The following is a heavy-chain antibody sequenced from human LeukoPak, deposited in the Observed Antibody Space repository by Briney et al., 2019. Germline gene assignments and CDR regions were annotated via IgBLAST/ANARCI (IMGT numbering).Heavy chain of an antibody. D-gene: IGHD2/OR15-2a*01. CDR2: IYYSGTT. CDR1: GGSISSYY. Sequence: PSETLSLTCTDSGGSISSYYWTWIRQLPGKGLEWIGHIYYSGTTSYNPSLKSRVSISTDTSKKSFSLKLTFVTAADTAVYYCARDNSMFPGALVYWCRGAQVTVTS. V-gene: IGHV4-59*01. J-gene: IGHJ4*02. CDR3: ARDNSMFPGALVY.